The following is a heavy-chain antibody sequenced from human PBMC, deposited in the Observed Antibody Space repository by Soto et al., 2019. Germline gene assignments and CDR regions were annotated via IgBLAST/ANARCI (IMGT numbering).Heavy chain of an antibody. CDR3: ARVLGGSGTNYYYYYGMVV. D-gene: IGHD3-10*01. CDR1: GYTFTSYG. J-gene: IGHJ6*02. CDR2: ISAYNGNT. Sequence: ASVKVSCKASGYTFTSYGISWVRQAPGQGLEWMGWISAYNGNTNYAQKPQGRVTMTTDTSTSTAYMELRSLRSDDTAVYYCARVLGGSGTNYYYYYGMVVWGQGTTVTVSS. V-gene: IGHV1-18*01.